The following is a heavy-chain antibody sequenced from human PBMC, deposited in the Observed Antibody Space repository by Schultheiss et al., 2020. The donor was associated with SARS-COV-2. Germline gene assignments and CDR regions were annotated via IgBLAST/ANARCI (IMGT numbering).Heavy chain of an antibody. D-gene: IGHD5-18*01. V-gene: IGHV3-9*01. CDR2: ISWNSGSI. CDR3: ASNSYATTYYFDY. CDR1: GFTFDDYA. J-gene: IGHJ4*02. Sequence: GGSLRLSCAASGFTFDDYAMHWVRQAPGKGLEWVSGISWNSGSIGYADSVKGRFTISRDNAKNSLYLQMNSLRAEDTALYYCASNSYATTYYFDYWGQGTLVTVSS.